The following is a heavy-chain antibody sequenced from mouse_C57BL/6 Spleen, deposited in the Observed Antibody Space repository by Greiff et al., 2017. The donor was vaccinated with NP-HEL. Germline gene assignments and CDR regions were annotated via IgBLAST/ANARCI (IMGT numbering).Heavy chain of an antibody. V-gene: IGHV1-81*01. D-gene: IGHD1-1*01. Sequence: QVQLQQSGAELARPGASVKLSCKASGYTFTSYGISWVKQRTGQGLEWIGEIYPRSGNTYYNEKFKGKATLTADKSSSTAYMELRSLTSEDSAVYFCARSRTVVGEDYAMDYWGQGTSVTVSS. CDR3: ARSRTVVGEDYAMDY. J-gene: IGHJ4*01. CDR2: IYPRSGNT. CDR1: GYTFTSYG.